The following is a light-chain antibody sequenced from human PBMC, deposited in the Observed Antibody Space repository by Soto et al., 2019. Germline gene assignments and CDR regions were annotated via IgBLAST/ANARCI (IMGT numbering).Light chain of an antibody. CDR1: SSDIGTYNY. J-gene: IGLJ2*01. CDR3: SSYTTSNSVV. V-gene: IGLV2-14*01. Sequence: QSVLTQPASVSGSPGQSITISCTGTSSDIGTYNYVSWYQQYPGKSPKLLIYEVTRRPSGVSDRFSGSKSAKTASLTISGLQAEDEADYYCSSYTTSNSVVFGGGTKLTVL. CDR2: EVT.